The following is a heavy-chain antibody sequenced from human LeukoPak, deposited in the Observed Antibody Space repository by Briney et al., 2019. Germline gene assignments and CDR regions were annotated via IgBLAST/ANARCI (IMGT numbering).Heavy chain of an antibody. V-gene: IGHV4-59*01. CDR1: GGSISSYY. Sequence: SETLSLTCTVSGGSISSYYWSWIRQPPGKGLEWIGDIYYSGSTNYNPSLKSPVTISVDTSKNQFSLKLSSVTAADTAVYYCARERQSGSYYYGMDVWGQGTTVTVSS. J-gene: IGHJ6*02. D-gene: IGHD1-26*01. CDR3: ARERQSGSYYYGMDV. CDR2: IYYSGST.